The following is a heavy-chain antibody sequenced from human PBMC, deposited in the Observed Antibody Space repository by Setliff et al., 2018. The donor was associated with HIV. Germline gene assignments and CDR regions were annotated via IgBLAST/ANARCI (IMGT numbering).Heavy chain of an antibody. J-gene: IGHJ4*02. CDR1: GYTLKELS. D-gene: IGHD6-6*01. V-gene: IGHV1-24*01. Sequence: ASVKVSCKVSGYTLKELSIHGVRQAPGEGLEWMGGFDSEDGKRIYAQNFQGRVTMTEDTSTDTAYMELSSLTSDDTAVYYCATGRPLTIAARLKILIWVYWGQGTLVTVSS. CDR3: ATGRPLTIAARLKILIWVY. CDR2: FDSEDGKR.